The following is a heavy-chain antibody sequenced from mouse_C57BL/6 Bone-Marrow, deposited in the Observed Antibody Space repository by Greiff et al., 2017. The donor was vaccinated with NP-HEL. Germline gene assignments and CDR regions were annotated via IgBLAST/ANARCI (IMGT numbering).Heavy chain of an antibody. Sequence: HVQLQQPGAELVKPGASVKLSCKASGYTFTSYWMHWVKQRPGQGLEWIGMIHPNSGSTNYNEKFKSKATLTVDKSSSTAYMQLSSLTSEDSAVYYCARDYGNYAWFAYWGQGTLVTVSA. D-gene: IGHD2-1*01. J-gene: IGHJ3*01. CDR1: GYTFTSYW. V-gene: IGHV1-64*01. CDR3: ARDYGNYAWFAY. CDR2: IHPNSGST.